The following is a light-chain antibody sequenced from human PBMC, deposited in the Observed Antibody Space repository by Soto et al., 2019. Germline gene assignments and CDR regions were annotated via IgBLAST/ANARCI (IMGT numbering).Light chain of an antibody. V-gene: IGKV2-28*01. CDR2: LGS. J-gene: IGKJ1*01. CDR3: MQPLQSWT. CDR1: QSLLHSNGYNY. Sequence: DIVMTQSPLSLPVTPGEPASISCRSSQSLLHSNGYNYLDWYLQKPGQSPQLLIYLGSNRASGVPDRFSGSGSGTDFTLKISRVEAEDAGVYYCMQPLQSWTFGQGTKVEIK.